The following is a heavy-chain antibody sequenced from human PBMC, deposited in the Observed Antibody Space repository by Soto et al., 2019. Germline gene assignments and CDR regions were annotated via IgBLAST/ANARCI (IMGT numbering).Heavy chain of an antibody. D-gene: IGHD6-19*01. J-gene: IGHJ4*02. Sequence: DVQLVESGGGLVQPGGSLRLSCAASGFTFSTYWMNWVRQAPGKGLEWVANIRQDGSENYYVDSVKGRFTISRDNAKNSVFVQRSNLRAEDTGVYFCAGGSGWLVTDWGQGTLVTASS. CDR2: IRQDGSEN. V-gene: IGHV3-7*04. CDR1: GFTFSTYW. CDR3: AGGSGWLVTD.